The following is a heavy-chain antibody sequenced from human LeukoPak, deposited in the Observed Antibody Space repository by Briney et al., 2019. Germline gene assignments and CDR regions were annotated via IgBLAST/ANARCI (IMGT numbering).Heavy chain of an antibody. J-gene: IGHJ6*03. Sequence: PGGSLRLSCAASGFTFSTYWMHWVRQAPGEGLVWVSFINSDGSGTGYADSVKGRFTVSRDNAKNTLYLQMNSLRAEDTAVYYCSYGPGRGGYMDVWGKGTTVTVSS. CDR2: INSDGSGT. CDR1: GFTFSTYW. V-gene: IGHV3-74*01. D-gene: IGHD3-10*01. CDR3: SYGPGRGGYMDV.